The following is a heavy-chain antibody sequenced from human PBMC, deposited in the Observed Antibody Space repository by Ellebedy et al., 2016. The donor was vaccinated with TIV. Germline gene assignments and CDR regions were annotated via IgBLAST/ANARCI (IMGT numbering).Heavy chain of an antibody. Sequence: SETLSLXCAVYGGSFSGHYWTWIRQSAGKGLEWIGRIYTTGNTNYNPSLKSRVTMSLDTSKNQFSLKLRSVTAADTAVYYCARSPIVRDSLLDPWGQGTLVTVSS. CDR2: IYTTGNT. V-gene: IGHV4-59*10. J-gene: IGHJ5*02. CDR3: ARSPIVRDSLLDP. CDR1: GGSFSGHY. D-gene: IGHD3-10*01.